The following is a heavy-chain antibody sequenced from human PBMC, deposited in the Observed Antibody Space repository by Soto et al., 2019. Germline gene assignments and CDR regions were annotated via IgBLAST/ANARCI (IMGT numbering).Heavy chain of an antibody. Sequence: GESLKISCEASGYTFTNYWIAWVRQVPGRGLEWMGIIYPDDSDTRYSPSFQGQVTISADKSITTAYLQWGSLKASDTAMYYCARRAGSSSSGLYYGLDVWGQGTTVTVSS. J-gene: IGHJ6*02. D-gene: IGHD6-6*01. V-gene: IGHV5-51*01. CDR3: ARRAGSSSSGLYYGLDV. CDR2: IYPDDSDT. CDR1: GYTFTNYW.